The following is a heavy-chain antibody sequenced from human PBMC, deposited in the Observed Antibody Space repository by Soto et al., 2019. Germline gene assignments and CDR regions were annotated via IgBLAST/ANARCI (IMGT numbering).Heavy chain of an antibody. CDR1: GGSINTFY. V-gene: IGHV4-4*07. CDR3: AREGSYSAYNFAHGIQLWSFDF. CDR2: IFSSGST. D-gene: IGHD5-12*01. J-gene: IGHJ4*02. Sequence: VSLTCTVSGGSINTFYWSWVRQPAGKGLEWIGRIFSSGSTSFNPSLESRVAMSVDTSKNHFSLNLSSVTAADMAVYYCAREGSYSAYNFAHGIQLWSFDFWGQGALVTVSS.